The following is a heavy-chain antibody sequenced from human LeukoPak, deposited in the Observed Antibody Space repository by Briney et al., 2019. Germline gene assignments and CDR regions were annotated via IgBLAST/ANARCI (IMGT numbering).Heavy chain of an antibody. CDR1: GGTFCTYS. CDR3: ARGGQFSTGAHFDY. D-gene: IGHD1-26*01. CDR2: IIPILAKA. Sequence: GASVKVSCKASGGTFCTYSISWVRQAPGQGLEWMGRIIPILAKANYAQKFQGRVTITADKSTSTAYMDLSSLRSEDTAVYYCARGGQFSTGAHFDYWGQGTPVTVSS. J-gene: IGHJ4*02. V-gene: IGHV1-69*04.